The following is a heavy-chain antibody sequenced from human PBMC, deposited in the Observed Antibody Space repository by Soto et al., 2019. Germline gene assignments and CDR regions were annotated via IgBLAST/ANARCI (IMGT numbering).Heavy chain of an antibody. CDR3: ARGSGDCSGGSCYLSTRYYYYYYMDV. CDR2: INHSGST. J-gene: IGHJ6*03. D-gene: IGHD2-15*01. Sequence: PSETLSLTCAVYGGSFSGYYWSWIRQPPGKGLEWIGEINHSGSTNYNPSLKSRVTISVDTSKNQFSLKLSSVTAADTAVYYCARGSGDCSGGSCYLSTRYYYYYYMDVWGRGTTVTVSS. CDR1: GGSFSGYY. V-gene: IGHV4-34*01.